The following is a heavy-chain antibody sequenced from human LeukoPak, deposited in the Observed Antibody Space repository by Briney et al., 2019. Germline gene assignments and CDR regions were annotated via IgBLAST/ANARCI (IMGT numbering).Heavy chain of an antibody. Sequence: SGTLSLTCAVSAYSISSCYWWGWIRQPPGKGLERIGSIYHSGSTYYNPSLKNRVTISVDKSKNQFSLKLSSVTAADTAVYYCARDLAVAGPSDYWGRGTVVTVSS. V-gene: IGHV4-38-2*02. D-gene: IGHD6-19*01. J-gene: IGHJ4*02. CDR3: ARDLAVAGPSDY. CDR1: AYSISSCYW. CDR2: IYHSGST.